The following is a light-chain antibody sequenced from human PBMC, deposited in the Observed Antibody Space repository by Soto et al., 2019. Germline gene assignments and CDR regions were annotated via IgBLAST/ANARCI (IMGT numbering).Light chain of an antibody. J-gene: IGKJ5*01. CDR1: RSVSSY. V-gene: IGKV3-11*01. CDR2: DAS. CDR3: QQRSNWPSIT. Sequence: EIVLTQSPGTLSLSPGERATLSRRASRSVSSYLAWYQQKPGQAPRLLIYDASNRATGIPARFSGSGSGTDFALTISSLEPEDFAVYYCQQRSNWPSITFGQGTRLEIK.